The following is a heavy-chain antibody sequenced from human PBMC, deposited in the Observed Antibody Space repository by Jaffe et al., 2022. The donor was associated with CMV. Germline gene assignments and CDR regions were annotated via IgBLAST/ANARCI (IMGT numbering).Heavy chain of an antibody. Sequence: QVQLVESGGGLVKPGGSLRLSCAASGFSFSDYYMSWIRQAPGKGLEWVSYISTSSGYTDYADSVKGRFTISRDNAKNSLFLQMNSLRVEDTAVYYCAPRGTTGAFDIWGQGTMVTVSS. J-gene: IGHJ3*02. CDR2: ISTSSGYT. V-gene: IGHV3-11*06. D-gene: IGHD1-7*01. CDR1: GFSFSDYY. CDR3: APRGTTGAFDI.